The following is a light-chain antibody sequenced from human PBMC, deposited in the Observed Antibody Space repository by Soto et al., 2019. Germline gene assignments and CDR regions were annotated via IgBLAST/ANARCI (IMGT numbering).Light chain of an antibody. CDR2: GAS. J-gene: IGKJ4*01. Sequence: EIVMTQSPATLSVSPGERATLSCRASRSVYSKLAWYRQKPGQAPTLLIFGASNRATDIPGRFSGSGCGTESTLTISSVHSEDFAGYYCQQYNDWPLTFGGGTKVEIK. CDR3: QQYNDWPLT. CDR1: RSVYSK. V-gene: IGKV3-15*01.